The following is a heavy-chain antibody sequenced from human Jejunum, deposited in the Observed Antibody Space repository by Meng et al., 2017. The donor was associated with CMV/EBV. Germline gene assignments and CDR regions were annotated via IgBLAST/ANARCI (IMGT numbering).Heavy chain of an antibody. Sequence: GNSYWTWIRQSPGKALEWIASLYYSGRTDYDPSLKSRLTISGDRSKNHLSLSLTSVTAADTAVYFCARGLDCSDYTCSSKNVYFDSWGQGVLVTVSS. V-gene: IGHV4-30-4*01. CDR1: GNSY. CDR3: ARGLDCSDYTCSSKNVYFDS. J-gene: IGHJ4*02. D-gene: IGHD2-15*01. CDR2: LYYSGRT.